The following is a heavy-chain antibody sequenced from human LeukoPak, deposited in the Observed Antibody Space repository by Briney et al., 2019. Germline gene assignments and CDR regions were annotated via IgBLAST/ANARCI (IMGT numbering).Heavy chain of an antibody. CDR2: IYYSGIT. D-gene: IGHD2-2*01. V-gene: IGHV4-39*07. J-gene: IGHJ4*02. Sequence: SETLSLTCTVSGGSISSSSYYWGWIRQPPGKGLEWIVRIYYSGITFYNPSVKSRVTISVDTSKNQFSLKLSSVTAANTAVYYCARVVVVPAATLRFDQWGQGTLVTVSS. CDR1: GGSISSSSYY. CDR3: ARVVVVPAATLRFDQ.